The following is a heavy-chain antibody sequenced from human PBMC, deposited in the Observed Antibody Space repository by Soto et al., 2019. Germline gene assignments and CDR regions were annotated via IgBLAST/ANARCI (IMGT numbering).Heavy chain of an antibody. Sequence: GGSLRLSCATSGFTSSGSPIHWVRQASGRGLEWLGRIRGKLNNYADSVKGRFTISRDNAKNSLYLQMNSLRDEDTAVYYCARDSSGRQYYGMDVWGQGTTVTVSS. CDR3: ARDSSGRQYYGMDV. V-gene: IGHV3-48*02. J-gene: IGHJ6*02. CDR1: GFTSSGSP. CDR2: IRGKLN. D-gene: IGHD3-22*01.